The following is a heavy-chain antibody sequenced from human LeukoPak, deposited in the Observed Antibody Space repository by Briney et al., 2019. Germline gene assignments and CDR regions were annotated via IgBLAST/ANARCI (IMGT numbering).Heavy chain of an antibody. V-gene: IGHV4-59*08. CDR1: VGSISSYY. J-gene: IGHJ4*02. CDR3: ARVGPYNWNDFGFDY. CDR2: IFYTGST. Sequence: PSETLSLTCTVSVGSISSYYWSCIRQPPGKGLECIGYIFYTGSTNYNPSLKSRVTISVLTSKNQFSLTLSSVTAADTAVYYCARVGPYNWNDFGFDYWGQGTLVTVSS. D-gene: IGHD1-1*01.